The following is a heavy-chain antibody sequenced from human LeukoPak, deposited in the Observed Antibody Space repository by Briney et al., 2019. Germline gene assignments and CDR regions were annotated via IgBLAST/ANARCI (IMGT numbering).Heavy chain of an antibody. CDR1: GRSISSGDYY. CDR3: ARDSGGWYARVDY. V-gene: IGHV4-30-4*08. CDR2: IYYSGST. Sequence: SETLSLTCTVSGRSISSGDYYWGWIRQPPGKGLEWIGYIYYSGSTYYNPSLKSRVTISVDTSKNQFSLKLSSVTAADTAVYYCARDSGGWYARVDYWGQGTLVTVSS. D-gene: IGHD6-19*01. J-gene: IGHJ4*02.